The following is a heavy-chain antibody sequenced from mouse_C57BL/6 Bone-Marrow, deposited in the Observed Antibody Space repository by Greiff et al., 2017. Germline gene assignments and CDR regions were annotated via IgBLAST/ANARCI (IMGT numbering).Heavy chain of an antibody. V-gene: IGHV1-22*01. D-gene: IGHD1-1*01. CDR2: INPNNGGT. Sequence: EVKLQQSGPELVKPGASVKMSCKASGYTFTDYNMHWVKQSHGKSLEWIGYINPNNGGTSYNQKFKGKATLTVNKSSSTAYMELRSLTSEDSAVYYWAGVGDYYGSSHYAMDYWGQGTSVTVSS. CDR3: AGVGDYYGSSHYAMDY. CDR1: GYTFTDYN. J-gene: IGHJ4*01.